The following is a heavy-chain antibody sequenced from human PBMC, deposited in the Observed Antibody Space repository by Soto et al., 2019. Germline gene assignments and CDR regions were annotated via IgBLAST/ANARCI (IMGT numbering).Heavy chain of an antibody. CDR3: AIRRGYSGYDSAFDI. CDR2: IYSGGST. CDR1: GFTVSSNH. V-gene: IGHV3-53*01. D-gene: IGHD5-12*01. Sequence: PVGSLRLSCAASGFTVSSNHMSWLRQAPGKGLEWVSLIYSGGSTSYADSVKGRFTISRDNSKNTLYLQMNSLRAEDTAVYYCAIRRGYSGYDSAFDIWGQGTMVTVSS. J-gene: IGHJ3*02.